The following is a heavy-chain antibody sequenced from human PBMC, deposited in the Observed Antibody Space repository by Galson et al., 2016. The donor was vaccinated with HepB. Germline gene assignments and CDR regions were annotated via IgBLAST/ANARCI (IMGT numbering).Heavy chain of an antibody. CDR2: TYYSGST. CDR3: ARLASYGMDV. CDR1: GGSISSYY. J-gene: IGHJ6*02. Sequence: SETLSLTCTVSGGSISSYYWSWIRQPPGKGLEWIGYTYYSGSTNYNPSLKSRLTISVDTSKNQFSLKLSSVTAADTAVYYCARLASYGMDVWGQGTTVTVS. V-gene: IGHV4-59*01.